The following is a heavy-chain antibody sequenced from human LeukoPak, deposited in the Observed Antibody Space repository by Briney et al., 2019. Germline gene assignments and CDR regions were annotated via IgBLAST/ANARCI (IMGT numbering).Heavy chain of an antibody. CDR1: GFTSSTYA. J-gene: IGHJ4*02. Sequence: GGSLRPSCPPSGFTSSTYAMHWARQPPARGRGWVAVIQYVGTNNYYEDSVKGRFTISRDNSKNTLYLQMNSLRAEDTAMYYCARGGPMRAFDYGGQGTLVTVS. D-gene: IGHD2-2*01. V-gene: IGHV3-30*04. CDR3: ARGGPMRAFDY. CDR2: IQYVGTNN.